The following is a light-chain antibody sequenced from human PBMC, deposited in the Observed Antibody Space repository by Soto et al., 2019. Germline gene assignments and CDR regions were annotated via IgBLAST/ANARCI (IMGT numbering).Light chain of an antibody. CDR1: QSVSSS. V-gene: IGKV3-15*01. J-gene: IGKJ5*01. CDR2: GAS. CDR3: QQYNNWHPIT. Sequence: IVLTQSPAALSVSPGERATLSCRASQSVSSSLAWYQQKPGQATRLVIYGASTRANGIPARCSGSGSGTEFTRTISSLQSEDFACYYCQQYNNWHPITFGQGTRLEI.